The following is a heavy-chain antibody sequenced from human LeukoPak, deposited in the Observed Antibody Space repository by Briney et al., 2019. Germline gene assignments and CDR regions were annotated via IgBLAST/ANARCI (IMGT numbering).Heavy chain of an antibody. Sequence: PGGPLRLSCTAPGLTFSGSALHWFRQSPGKGLEWIGRFSSKANIYATAYAVSVKGRFTISRDDSKNTAYLQMNSLKTEDTAVYYCTRPTPYCSSTSCYREGGDYFDYWGQGTLVTVSS. CDR2: FSSKANIYAT. V-gene: IGHV3-73*01. CDR1: GLTFSGSA. D-gene: IGHD2-2*02. CDR3: TRPTPYCSSTSCYREGGDYFDY. J-gene: IGHJ4*02.